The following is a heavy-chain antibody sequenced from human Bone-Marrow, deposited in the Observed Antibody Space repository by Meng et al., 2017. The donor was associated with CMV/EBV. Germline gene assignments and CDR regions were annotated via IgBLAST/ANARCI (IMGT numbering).Heavy chain of an antibody. V-gene: IGHV5-51*01. CDR3: ARHETHPPLYYFDY. J-gene: IGHJ4*02. D-gene: IGHD2/OR15-2a*01. Sequence: GESLKISCKGSGYSFSSFWIGWVRQMPGKGLEWMGIIYPGDSDTRYSPSFQGHVTISADKSISTAYLQWSSLKASDTATYYCARHETHPPLYYFDYWDQGALVTVSS. CDR2: IYPGDSDT. CDR1: GYSFSSFW.